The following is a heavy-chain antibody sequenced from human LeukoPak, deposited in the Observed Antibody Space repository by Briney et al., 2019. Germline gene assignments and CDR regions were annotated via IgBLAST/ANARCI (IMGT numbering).Heavy chain of an antibody. CDR1: GYTFTSYD. V-gene: IGHV1-8*01. J-gene: IGHJ6*02. CDR3: ARGDSSQLWLRELFSHGMDV. CDR2: MNPSSNVT. Sequence: ASVKVSCKVSGYTFTSYDINWVRQATGQGLEWMGWMNPSSNVTVYAQKLEGRVTMTGNTSISTAFMELSSLRSEDTAVYYCARGDSSQLWLRELFSHGMDVWGQGTTVTVSS. D-gene: IGHD5-18*01.